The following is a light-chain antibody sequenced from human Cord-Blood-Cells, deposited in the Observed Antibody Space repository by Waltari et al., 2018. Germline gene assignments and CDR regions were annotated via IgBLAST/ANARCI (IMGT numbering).Light chain of an antibody. CDR3: SSYTSSSTWV. J-gene: IGLJ3*02. CDR2: DVS. CDR1: SSDVGGYNY. Sequence: QSALTQPASVSGSPGQSITISCTGTSSDVGGYNYVSWYQQHPGKVPELMSYDVSKRPSGVSNRFSGSKSGNTASLTISGLQAEDEADYYCSSYTSSSTWVFGGGTKLTVL. V-gene: IGLV2-14*01.